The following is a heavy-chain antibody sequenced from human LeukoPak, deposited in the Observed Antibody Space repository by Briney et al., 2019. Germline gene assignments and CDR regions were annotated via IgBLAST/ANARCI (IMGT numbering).Heavy chain of an antibody. CDR2: IKQAGREK. CDR1: GFTFSSYW. V-gene: IGHV3-7*01. Sequence: GGSLRLSCAASGFTFSSYWMSWVRQAPGKGLEWVANIKQAGREKYYVDSVKGRFTISGDNAKNSLYLQMNSLRAEDTAVYYCARDLYYYDSSGYGGYYYYYGMDVWGQGTTVTVSS. J-gene: IGHJ6*02. CDR3: ARDLYYYDSSGYGGYYYYYGMDV. D-gene: IGHD3-22*01.